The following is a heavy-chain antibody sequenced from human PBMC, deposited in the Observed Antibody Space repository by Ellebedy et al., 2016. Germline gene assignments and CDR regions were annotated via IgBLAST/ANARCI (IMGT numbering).Heavy chain of an antibody. V-gene: IGHV1-18*01. CDR1: GYTFTRYG. D-gene: IGHD2-2*02. J-gene: IGHJ4*02. CDR2: ISAYNGNT. Sequence: ASVKVSCXASGYTFTRYGISWVRQAPGQGLEWMGWISAYNGNTNYAQKLQGRVTMTTDTSTSTAYMELRSLRSDDTAVYYCARDSSSTSCYNWGQGTLVTVSS. CDR3: ARDSSSTSCYN.